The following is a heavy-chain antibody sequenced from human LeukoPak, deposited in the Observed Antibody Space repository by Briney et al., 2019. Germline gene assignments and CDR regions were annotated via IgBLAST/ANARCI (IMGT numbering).Heavy chain of an antibody. CDR1: GYSISSGYY. J-gene: IGHJ5*02. CDR3: ARDRGCSGGSCYLNWFDP. CDR2: IYDSGSN. V-gene: IGHV4-38-2*02. Sequence: SETLSLTCTASGYSISSGYYWAWIRQPPGKGLGWIGIIYDSGSNYYNPSLKSRVTISVDKSKNQFSLKLSSVIAADTAVYYCARDRGCSGGSCYLNWFDPWGQGTLVTVSS. D-gene: IGHD2-15*01.